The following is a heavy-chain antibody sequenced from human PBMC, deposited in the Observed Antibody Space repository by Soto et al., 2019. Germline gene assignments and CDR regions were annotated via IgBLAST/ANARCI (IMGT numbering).Heavy chain of an antibody. D-gene: IGHD3-10*01. V-gene: IGHV3-23*01. CDR3: AKTLMVRGAPGHYYYYGMDV. CDR2: ISGSGGST. Sequence: GGSLRLSCAASGFTFSSYAMSWVRQAPGKGLEWVSAISGSGGSTYYADSVKGRFTISRDNSKNTLYLQMNSLRAEDTAVYYCAKTLMVRGAPGHYYYYGMDVWGQGTTVTVSS. J-gene: IGHJ6*02. CDR1: GFTFSSYA.